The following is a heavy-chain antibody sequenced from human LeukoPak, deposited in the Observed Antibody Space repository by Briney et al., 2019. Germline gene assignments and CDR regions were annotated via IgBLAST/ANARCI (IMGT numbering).Heavy chain of an antibody. Sequence: ASVKVSCKASGYTFTGYYMHWVRQAPGQGLEWMGWINPNSGGTNYAQKFQGRVTMTRNTSISTAYMELSSLRSEDTAVYYCARGYVVERWLQFWSDYAIDYWGQGTLVTVSS. D-gene: IGHD5-24*01. CDR1: GYTFTGYY. CDR3: ARGYVVERWLQFWSDYAIDY. V-gene: IGHV1-2*02. CDR2: INPNSGGT. J-gene: IGHJ4*02.